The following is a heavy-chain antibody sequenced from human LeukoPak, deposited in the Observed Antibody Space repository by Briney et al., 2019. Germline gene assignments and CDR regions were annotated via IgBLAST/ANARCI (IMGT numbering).Heavy chain of an antibody. CDR1: GGSISSYY. CDR3: ARRHRKTPLPLPRTPGHSAYFDY. J-gene: IGHJ4*02. CDR2: INHSGST. D-gene: IGHD1-14*01. Sequence: PSETLSLTCTVSGGSISSYYWSWIRQPPGKGLEWIGEINHSGSTNYNPSLKSRVTISVDTSKNQFSLKLSSVTAADTAVYYCARRHRKTPLPLPRTPGHSAYFDYWGQGTLVTVSS. V-gene: IGHV4-34*01.